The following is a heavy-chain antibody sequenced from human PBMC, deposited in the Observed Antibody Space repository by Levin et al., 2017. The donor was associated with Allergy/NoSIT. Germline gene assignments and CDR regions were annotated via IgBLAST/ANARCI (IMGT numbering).Heavy chain of an antibody. D-gene: IGHD1-26*01. J-gene: IGHJ4*02. CDR2: IYSGGST. Sequence: GGSLRLSCAASGFTVSSNYMSWVRQAPGKGLEWVSVIYSGGSTYYADSVKGRFTISRDNSKNTLYLQMNSLRAEDTAVYYCARDLGGVFFLHWGQGTLVTVSS. V-gene: IGHV3-53*01. CDR1: GFTVSSNY. CDR3: ARDLGGVFFLH.